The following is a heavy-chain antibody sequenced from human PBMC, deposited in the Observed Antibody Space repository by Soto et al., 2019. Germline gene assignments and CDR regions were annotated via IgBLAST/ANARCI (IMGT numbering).Heavy chain of an antibody. V-gene: IGHV4-59*01. CDR3: ARAYGDRYYYYYGMDV. D-gene: IGHD4-17*01. J-gene: IGHJ6*02. CDR1: GGSISSYY. Sequence: SETLSLTCTVSGGSISSYYWSWIRQPPGKGLEWIGYIYYSGSTNYNPSLKSRVTISVDTSKNQFSLKLSSVTAADTAVYYCARAYGDRYYYYYGMDVWGQGSTVTAP. CDR2: IYYSGST.